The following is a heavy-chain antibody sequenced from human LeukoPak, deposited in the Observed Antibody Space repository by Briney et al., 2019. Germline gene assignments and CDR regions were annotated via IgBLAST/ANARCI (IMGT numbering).Heavy chain of an antibody. CDR3: ARESPEPYPYMDV. CDR1: GYTFTGYY. V-gene: IGHV1-2*02. CDR2: INPNSGGT. J-gene: IGHJ6*03. Sequence: PEASVKVSCKASGYTFTGYYMHWVRQAPGQGLEWMGWINPNSGGTNYAQKFQGRVTMTRDTSISTAYMELSRLRSDDTAVYYCARESPEPYPYMDVWGKGTTVTVSS. D-gene: IGHD1-14*01.